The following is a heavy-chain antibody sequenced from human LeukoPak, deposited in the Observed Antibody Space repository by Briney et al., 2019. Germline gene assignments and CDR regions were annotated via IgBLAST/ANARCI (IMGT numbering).Heavy chain of an antibody. J-gene: IGHJ4*02. CDR2: ISGSGGST. D-gene: IGHD5-18*01. Sequence: GGSLRLSCAASGFTFSSYAMSWVRQAPGKGLEWVSTISGSGGSTYYADSVKGRFTISRDNSKNTLYLQMSSLRAEDTAVYYCAKRSYGFSYYFDYWGQGTLVTVSS. CDR3: AKRSYGFSYYFDY. V-gene: IGHV3-23*01. CDR1: GFTFSSYA.